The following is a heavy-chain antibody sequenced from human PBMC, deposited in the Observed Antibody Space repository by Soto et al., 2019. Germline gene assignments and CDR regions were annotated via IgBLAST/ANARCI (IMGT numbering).Heavy chain of an antibody. CDR3: ANTPTNDSSGYYYRRYGMDV. V-gene: IGHV3-30*18. J-gene: IGHJ6*02. Sequence: QVQLVESGGGVVQPGRSLRLSCAASGFTFSSYGMHWVRQAPGKGLEWVAVISYDGSNKYYADSVKGRFTISRDNSKHTLYLQMNSLRAEDTAVYYCANTPTNDSSGYYYRRYGMDVWGQGTTVTVSS. CDR2: ISYDGSNK. D-gene: IGHD3-22*01. CDR1: GFTFSSYG.